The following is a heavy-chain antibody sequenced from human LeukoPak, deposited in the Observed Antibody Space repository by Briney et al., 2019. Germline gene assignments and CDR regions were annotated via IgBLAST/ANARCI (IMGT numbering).Heavy chain of an antibody. CDR3: ARAYYSDITDYPYIGY. J-gene: IGHJ4*02. CDR1: GFTFSTYG. D-gene: IGHD3-22*01. Sequence: GGSVRLSCGASGFTFSTYGMHRVRQAPGKGLKWVAVIRYDGNNKFYVDSVRGRFTISRDNSKNTLYLQMNSLRAEDTAVYYCARAYYSDITDYPYIGYWGQGVLVTVSS. CDR2: IRYDGNNK. V-gene: IGHV3-33*01.